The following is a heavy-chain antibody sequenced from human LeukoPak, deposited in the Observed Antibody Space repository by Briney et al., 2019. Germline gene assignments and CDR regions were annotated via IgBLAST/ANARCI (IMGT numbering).Heavy chain of an antibody. CDR3: ARHIGGTTRDF. CDR2: ISYTGST. D-gene: IGHD1-7*01. Sequence: SETLSLTCTVSGGSISPYYWSWIRQPPGEGLEWIGYISYTGSTIYNPSLKSRVTISIDTSENHFSLELSSVTAADTAVYYCARHIGGTTRDFWGQGTLVIVSS. J-gene: IGHJ4*02. CDR1: GGSISPYY. V-gene: IGHV4-59*08.